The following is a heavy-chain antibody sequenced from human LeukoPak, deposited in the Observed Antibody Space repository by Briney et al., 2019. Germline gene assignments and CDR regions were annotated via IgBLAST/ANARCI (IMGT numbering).Heavy chain of an antibody. CDR1: GFTFSSYA. J-gene: IGHJ5*02. D-gene: IGHD6-6*01. CDR2: ISGSGGST. V-gene: IGHV3-23*01. CDR3: AKDLWSSIAARPHNWFDP. Sequence: PGGSLRLSCAASGFTFSSYAMSWVRQAPGKGLEWVSAISGSGGSTHYADSVKGRFTISRDNSKNTLYLQMNSLRAEDTAVYYCAKDLWSSIAARPHNWFDPWGQGTLVTVSS.